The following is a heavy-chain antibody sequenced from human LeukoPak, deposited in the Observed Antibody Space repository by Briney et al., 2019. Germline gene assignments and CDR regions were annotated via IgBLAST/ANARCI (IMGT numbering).Heavy chain of an antibody. CDR2: ISSNGGST. V-gene: IGHV3-64D*06. CDR3: VKAYYDILTGYFDY. Sequence: PGGSLRLSCSASGFTFSSYAMHWVRQAPGKGLEYVSAISSNGGSTYYADSVKGRFTISRDNSKNTLYLQMSSLRAEDTAVYYCVKAYYDILTGYFDYWGQGTLVTVFS. CDR1: GFTFSSYA. D-gene: IGHD3-9*01. J-gene: IGHJ4*02.